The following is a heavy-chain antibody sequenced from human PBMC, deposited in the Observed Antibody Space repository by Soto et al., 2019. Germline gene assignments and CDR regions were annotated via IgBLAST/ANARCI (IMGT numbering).Heavy chain of an antibody. CDR1: GGSISSGGYS. Sequence: QLQLQESGSGLVRPSQTLSLTCAVSGGSISSGGYSWNWIRQPPGKGLEWIGYIYHSGSTLYNPSPTSRTAISVDKSQNQSPLKLSSATPPGPALDYGARDQLEGNWFAPWGQGALVTVSS. J-gene: IGHJ5*02. CDR2: IYHSGST. D-gene: IGHD1-1*01. V-gene: IGHV4-30-2*01. CDR3: ARDQLEGNWFAP.